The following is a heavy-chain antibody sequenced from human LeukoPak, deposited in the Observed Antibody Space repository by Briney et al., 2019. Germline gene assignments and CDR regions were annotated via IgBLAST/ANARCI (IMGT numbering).Heavy chain of an antibody. CDR2: IYHSGST. V-gene: IGHV4-38-2*01. CDR1: GYSISSGYY. J-gene: IGHJ4*02. D-gene: IGHD4-11*01. CDR3: AGPSSTVTTFDY. Sequence: SSETLSLTCAVSGYSISSGYYWGWIRQPPGKGLEWIGSIYHSGSTYYNPSLKSRVTISVDTSKNQFSLKLSSVTAADTAVYYCAGPSSTVTTFDYWGQGTLVTVSS.